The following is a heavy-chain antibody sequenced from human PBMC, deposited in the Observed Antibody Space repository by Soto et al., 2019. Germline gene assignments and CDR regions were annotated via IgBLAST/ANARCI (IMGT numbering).Heavy chain of an antibody. CDR1: GGSISSGDYY. CDR2: IYYSGST. D-gene: IGHD4-4*01. V-gene: IGHV4-30-4*01. Sequence: SETLSLTCTVSGGSISSGDYYWSWIRQPPGKGLEWIGYIYYSGSTYYNPSLKSRVTISVDTSKNQFSLKLSSVTAADTAVYYCARELSDYSNLWFDPWGQGNLVTVSS. J-gene: IGHJ5*02. CDR3: ARELSDYSNLWFDP.